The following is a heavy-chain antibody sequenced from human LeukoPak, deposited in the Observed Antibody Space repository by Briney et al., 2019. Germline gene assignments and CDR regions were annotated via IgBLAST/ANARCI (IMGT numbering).Heavy chain of an antibody. D-gene: IGHD6-13*01. J-gene: IGHJ3*02. CDR3: ARARIAAAGNDAFDI. Sequence: PSETLSLTCAVYGGSFSGYYRSWIRQPPGKGLEWIGEINHSGSTNYNPSLKSRVTISVDTSKNQFSLKLSSVTAADTAVYYCARARIAAAGNDAFDIWGQGTMVTVSS. V-gene: IGHV4-34*01. CDR1: GGSFSGYY. CDR2: INHSGST.